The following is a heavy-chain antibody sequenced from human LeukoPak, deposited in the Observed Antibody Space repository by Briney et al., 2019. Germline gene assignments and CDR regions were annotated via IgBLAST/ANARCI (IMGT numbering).Heavy chain of an antibody. D-gene: IGHD3-22*01. CDR3: AKNYYDSSGYWAFDY. J-gene: IGHJ4*02. CDR2: ISYNGSTQ. V-gene: IGHV3-30-3*01. CDR1: GFTFSIYA. Sequence: GGSLRLSCAASGFTFSIYAMHWVRQAPGKGLEWVSSISYNGSTQYYADSVKGRFTISRDNSKNTLYLQMNSLRAEDTAVYYCAKNYYDSSGYWAFDYWGQGSLVTVSS.